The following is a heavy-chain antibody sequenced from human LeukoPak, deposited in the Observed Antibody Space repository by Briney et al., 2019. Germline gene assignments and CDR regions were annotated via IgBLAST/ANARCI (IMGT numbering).Heavy chain of an antibody. V-gene: IGHV3-66*02. CDR1: GFTVSSNY. D-gene: IGHD3-16*01. Sequence: GGSLRLSCAASGFTVSSNYKSWVRQAPGKGLEWVSVIYSGGSTYYADSVKGRFTISRDNSKNTLYLQMNSLRAEDTAVYYCARDGGVRYFDYWGQGTLVTVSS. J-gene: IGHJ4*02. CDR2: IYSGGST. CDR3: ARDGGVRYFDY.